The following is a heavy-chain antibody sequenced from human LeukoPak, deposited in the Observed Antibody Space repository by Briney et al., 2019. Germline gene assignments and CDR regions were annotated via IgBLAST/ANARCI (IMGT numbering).Heavy chain of an antibody. D-gene: IGHD4-17*01. J-gene: IGHJ3*02. CDR3: AREVHYGDYDDAFDI. CDR1: GFTFSSYS. V-gene: IGHV3-21*01. CDR2: ISSSSSYI. Sequence: GGSLRLSCAASGFTFSSYSMNWVRQAPGKGLEWVSSISSSSSYIYYADSVKGRFTISRDNAKNSLYLQMNSLRAEDTAVYYCAREVHYGDYDDAFDIWGQGTMVTVSS.